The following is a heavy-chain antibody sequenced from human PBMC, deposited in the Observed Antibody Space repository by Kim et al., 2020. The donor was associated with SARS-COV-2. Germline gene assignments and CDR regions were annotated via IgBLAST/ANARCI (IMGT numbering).Heavy chain of an antibody. J-gene: IGHJ4*02. V-gene: IGHV4-59*01. CDR3: ARDLHRAWGELPN. Sequence: SETLSLTCTVSGGSISSYYWSWIRQPPGKGLEWIGYIYYSGSTNYNPSLKSRVTISVDTSKNQFSLKLSSVTAADTAVYYCARDLHRAWGELPNWGQGTLVTVSS. CDR1: GGSISSYY. CDR2: IYYSGST. D-gene: IGHD1-26*01.